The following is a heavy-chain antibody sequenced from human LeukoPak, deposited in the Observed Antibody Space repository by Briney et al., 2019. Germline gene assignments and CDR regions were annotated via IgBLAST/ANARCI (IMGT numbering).Heavy chain of an antibody. V-gene: IGHV3-74*01. CDR1: GFTFSSYW. D-gene: IGHD5-12*01. CDR2: IKDGGTTT. CDR3: TTIRPGY. Sequence: PGGSLRLSCAASGFTFSSYWIRWVRHVPGKGLVWVARIKDGGTTTDYADSVKGRFTLSRDAAKNTLYLQMSSVRAEDTAVYYCTTIRPGYWGQGTLVTVSP. J-gene: IGHJ4*02.